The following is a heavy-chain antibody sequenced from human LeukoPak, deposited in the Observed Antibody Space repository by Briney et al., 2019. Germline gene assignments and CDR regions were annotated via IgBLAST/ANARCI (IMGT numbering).Heavy chain of an antibody. V-gene: IGHV4-39*07. CDR2: IYYSGST. CDR1: GGSISSSSYY. D-gene: IGHD4-4*01. Sequence: SETLSLTCTVSGGSISSSSYYWGWIRQPPGKGLEWIGSIYYSGSTYYNPSLKSRVTISVDTSKNQFSLKLSSVTAADTAVYYCARGRQYSLFDYWGQGTLVTVSS. J-gene: IGHJ4*02. CDR3: ARGRQYSLFDY.